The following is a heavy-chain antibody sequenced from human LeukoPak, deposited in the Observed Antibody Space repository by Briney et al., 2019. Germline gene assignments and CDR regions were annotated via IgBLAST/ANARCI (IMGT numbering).Heavy chain of an antibody. CDR2: ISYDGSNK. CDR1: GFTFSSYG. J-gene: IGHJ4*02. D-gene: IGHD1-26*01. V-gene: IGHV3-30*18. Sequence: GGSLRLSCAAPGFTFSSYGMHWVRQAPGKGLEWVAVISYDGSNKYYADSVKGRFTISRDNSKNTLYLQMNSLRAEDTAVDYCAKDCEWELLLSFPNYFYYWGQVILVTVSS. CDR3: AKDCEWELLLSFPNYFYY.